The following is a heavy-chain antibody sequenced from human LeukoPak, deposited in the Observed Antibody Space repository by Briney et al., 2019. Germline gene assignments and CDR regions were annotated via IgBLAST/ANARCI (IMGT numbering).Heavy chain of an antibody. CDR3: ARERFGYSRSNWFDP. CDR1: GGSFSGYY. D-gene: IGHD3-16*01. J-gene: IGHJ5*02. CDR2: INHSGST. V-gene: IGHV4-34*01. Sequence: SETLSLTCAVYGGSFSGYYWSWIRQPPGKGLEWIGEINHSGSTNYNPSLKSRVTMSVDTSKNQFSLKLSSVTAADTAVYYCARERFGYSRSNWFDPWGQGTLVTVSS.